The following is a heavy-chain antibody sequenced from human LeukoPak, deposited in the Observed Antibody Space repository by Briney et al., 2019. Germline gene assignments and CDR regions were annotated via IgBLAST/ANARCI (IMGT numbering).Heavy chain of an antibody. CDR3: AKDQYQLPPSEYYYYYIDV. CDR2: IRFDGSKE. Sequence: PGGSLRLSCAASGFTFSSYGIHWVRQAPGKGLEWVAFIRFDGSKEYYADSVKGRFTISRDNAKNTVYLQLNSLRPEDTSTFYCAKDQYQLPPSEYYYYYIDVWGKGTTVTVSS. V-gene: IGHV3-30*02. CDR1: GFTFSSYG. D-gene: IGHD2-2*01. J-gene: IGHJ6*03.